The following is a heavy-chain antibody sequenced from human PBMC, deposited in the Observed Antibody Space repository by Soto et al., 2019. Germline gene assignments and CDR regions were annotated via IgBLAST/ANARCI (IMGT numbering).Heavy chain of an antibody. Sequence: GGSLRLSCAASGFTFSSYAMHWVRQAPGKGLEWVAVISYDGSNKYYADSVKGRFTISRDNSKNTLYLQMNSLRAEDTAVYYCARDRNTAMSLPLFDYWGQGTLVTVPS. CDR2: ISYDGSNK. J-gene: IGHJ4*02. CDR1: GFTFSSYA. D-gene: IGHD5-18*01. CDR3: ARDRNTAMSLPLFDY. V-gene: IGHV3-30-3*01.